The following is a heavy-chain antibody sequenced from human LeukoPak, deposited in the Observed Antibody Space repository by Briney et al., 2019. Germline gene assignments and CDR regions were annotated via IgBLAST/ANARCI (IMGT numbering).Heavy chain of an antibody. Sequence: SETLSLTCAVYGGSFSGYYWSWLRQPPGKGLEWIGEINHSGSTNYNPSLKSRVTISVDTSKNQFSLKLSSVTAADTAVYYCARGRVVVVSAAPNWFDPWGQGTLVTVSS. V-gene: IGHV4-34*01. CDR2: INHSGST. CDR3: ARGRVVVVSAAPNWFDP. D-gene: IGHD2-2*01. CDR1: GGSFSGYY. J-gene: IGHJ5*02.